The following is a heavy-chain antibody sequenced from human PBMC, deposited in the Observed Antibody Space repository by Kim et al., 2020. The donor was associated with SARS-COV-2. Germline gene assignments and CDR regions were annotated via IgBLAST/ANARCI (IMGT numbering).Heavy chain of an antibody. Sequence: GGSLRLSCAASGFTFSSYGMHWVRQAPGKGLEWVAVIWYDGSNKYYADSVKGRFTISRDNSKNTLYLQMNSLRAEDTAVYYCAKDFRYCSSTSCYWGIYYYYGMDVWGQGTTVTVSS. CDR1: GFTFSSYG. CDR2: IWYDGSNK. J-gene: IGHJ6*02. V-gene: IGHV3-33*06. CDR3: AKDFRYCSSTSCYWGIYYYYGMDV. D-gene: IGHD2-2*01.